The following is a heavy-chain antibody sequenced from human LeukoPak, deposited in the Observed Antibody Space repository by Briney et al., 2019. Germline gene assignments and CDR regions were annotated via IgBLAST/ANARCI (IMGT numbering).Heavy chain of an antibody. D-gene: IGHD3-16*01. CDR2: FYNSGRS. J-gene: IGHJ4*02. CDR3: TRGAGWLIDY. V-gene: IGHV4-59*01. CDR1: DDSISDYY. Sequence: SETLSLTCTVSDDSISDYYRGWIRQPPGKGLEWIGYFYNSGRSAYNPSLKSRVTISADTSKNHFSLKLNSVTTADTAVYYCTRGAGWLIDYWGQGILVTVSS.